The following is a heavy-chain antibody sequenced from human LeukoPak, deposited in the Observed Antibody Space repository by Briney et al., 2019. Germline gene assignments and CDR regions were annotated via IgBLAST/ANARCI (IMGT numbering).Heavy chain of an antibody. Sequence: GGSLRLSCAASGFTFSTYTIHWVRQPPGKGLEWVSSISSSSTYLYYADSVKGRFTISRDNSKNTLYLQVNSLRAEDMAVYYCAADWPLDYWGQGTLVTVSS. V-gene: IGHV3-21*01. CDR3: AADWPLDY. CDR2: ISSSSTYL. CDR1: GFTFSTYT. J-gene: IGHJ4*02. D-gene: IGHD3/OR15-3a*01.